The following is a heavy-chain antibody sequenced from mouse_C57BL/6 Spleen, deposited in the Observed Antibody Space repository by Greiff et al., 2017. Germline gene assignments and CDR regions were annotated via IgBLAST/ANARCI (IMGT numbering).Heavy chain of an antibody. Sequence: VKLQESGPGLVAPSQSLSITCTVSGFSLTSYGVDWVRQSPGKGLEWLGVIWGVGSTNYNSALKSRLSISKDNSKSQVFLKMNSLQTDDTAMYYCASDYDGAMDYWGQGTSVTVSS. CDR3: ASDYDGAMDY. CDR2: IWGVGST. J-gene: IGHJ4*01. V-gene: IGHV2-6*01. CDR1: GFSLTSYG. D-gene: IGHD2-12*01.